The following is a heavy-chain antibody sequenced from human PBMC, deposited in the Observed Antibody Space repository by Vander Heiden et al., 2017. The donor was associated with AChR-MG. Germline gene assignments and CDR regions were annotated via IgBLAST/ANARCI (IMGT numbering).Heavy chain of an antibody. CDR2: IYYSGST. Sequence: QLQLQESGPGLVKPSETLSLTCTVSGGSISSSSYYWGWIRQPPGKGLEWIGSIYYSGSTYYNPSLKSRVTISVDTSKNQFSLKLSSVTAADTAVYYCVLGGNSGGSSGAFDIWGQGTMVTVSS. D-gene: IGHD2-21*02. J-gene: IGHJ3*02. V-gene: IGHV4-39*01. CDR1: GGSISSSSYY. CDR3: VLGGNSGGSSGAFDI.